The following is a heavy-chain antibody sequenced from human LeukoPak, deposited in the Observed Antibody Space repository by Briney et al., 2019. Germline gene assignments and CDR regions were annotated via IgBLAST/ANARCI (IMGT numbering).Heavy chain of an antibody. V-gene: IGHV3-30*03. D-gene: IGHD3-22*01. CDR1: GFTFSSYG. J-gene: IGHJ4*02. Sequence: PGGSLRLSCAASGFTFSSYGMHWVRQAPGKGLEWVAVISYDGSNKYYADSVKGRFTISRDNSKNTLYLQMNSLRAEDTAVYYCARGLEYYDSSGYYPLFDYWGQGTLVTVSS. CDR2: ISYDGSNK. CDR3: ARGLEYYDSSGYYPLFDY.